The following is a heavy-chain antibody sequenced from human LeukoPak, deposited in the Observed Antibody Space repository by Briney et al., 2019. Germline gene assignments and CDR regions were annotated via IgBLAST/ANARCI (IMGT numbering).Heavy chain of an antibody. CDR2: ISYDGSNK. CDR1: GFTFSIYG. V-gene: IGHV3-30*18. Sequence: GGSLRLSCAASGFTFSIYGIHWVRQAPGKGLEWVAVISYDGSNKYYADSVKGRFTISRDNSKNTLYLQMNSLRAEDTAVYYCAKDWTHSGSYYSDYWGQGTLVTVSS. J-gene: IGHJ4*02. D-gene: IGHD1-26*01. CDR3: AKDWTHSGSYYSDY.